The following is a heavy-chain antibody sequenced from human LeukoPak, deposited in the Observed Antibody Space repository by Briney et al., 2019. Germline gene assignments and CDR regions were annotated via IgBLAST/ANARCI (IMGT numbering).Heavy chain of an antibody. V-gene: IGHV4-59*01. J-gene: IGHJ3*02. CDR1: GGSISSYY. CDR2: IYYSGST. D-gene: IGHD4-17*01. Sequence: SETLSLTCTVSGGSISSYYWSWIRQPPGKGLEWIGYIYYSGSTNYNPSLKSRVTISVDTSKNQFSLKLSSVTAADTAVYYCARDSGRLRSHPLGDAFDIWGQGTMVTVSS. CDR3: ARDSGRLRSHPLGDAFDI.